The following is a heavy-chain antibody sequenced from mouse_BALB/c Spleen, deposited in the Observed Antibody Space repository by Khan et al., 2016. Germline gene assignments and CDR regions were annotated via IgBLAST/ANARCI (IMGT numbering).Heavy chain of an antibody. D-gene: IGHD4-1*01. V-gene: IGHV4-1*02. J-gene: IGHJ2*01. Sequence: EVKLVETGGGLVQPGGSLKLSCAASGFDFSRYWMSWVRQAPGKGLEWIGEINPDSSAINYTPSLMDKFIISRDNATNTLNQRMSKEKSGDRALYYLPRNWDGGFGYWGQGTTLTVCS. CDR2: INPDSSAI. CDR3: PRNWDGGFGY. CDR1: GFDFSRYW.